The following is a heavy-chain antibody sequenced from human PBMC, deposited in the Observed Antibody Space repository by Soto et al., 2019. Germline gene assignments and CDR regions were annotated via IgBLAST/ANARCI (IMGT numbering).Heavy chain of an antibody. Sequence: PSETLSLTCTVSGGSISRGGYYWSWIRQHPEKGLEWIGYIYYSGSTYYNPSLKSRVTISVDTSKNQFSLKLSSVTAADTAVYYCARSLQLWSLYYFDYWGQGTLVTVSS. CDR1: GGSISRGGYY. J-gene: IGHJ4*02. V-gene: IGHV4-31*03. D-gene: IGHD5-18*01. CDR3: ARSLQLWSLYYFDY. CDR2: IYYSGST.